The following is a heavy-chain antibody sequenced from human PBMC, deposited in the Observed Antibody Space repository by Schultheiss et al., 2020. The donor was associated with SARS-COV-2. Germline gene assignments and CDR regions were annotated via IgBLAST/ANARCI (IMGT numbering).Heavy chain of an antibody. Sequence: SVKVSCKASGGTFSSYAISWVRQAPGQGLEWMGGIIPIFGTANYAQKFQGRVTITADKSTSTAYMELSSLRSEDTAVYYCARGGSGRYYYGSGSYHYYYYYMDVWGKGTTVTVSS. D-gene: IGHD3-10*01. J-gene: IGHJ6*03. V-gene: IGHV1-69*06. CDR3: ARGGSGRYYYGSGSYHYYYYYMDV. CDR2: IIPIFGTA. CDR1: GGTFSSYA.